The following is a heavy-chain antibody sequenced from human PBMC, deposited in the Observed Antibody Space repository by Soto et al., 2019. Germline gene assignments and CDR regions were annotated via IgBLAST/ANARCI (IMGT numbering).Heavy chain of an antibody. CDR2: INPKSGGT. J-gene: IGHJ4*02. D-gene: IGHD1-26*01. Sequence: VKVSCKAYADTFTANYIPRVLQAPGQGFEWMGWINPKSGGTKYPQKFQGRVTMTRDTSLSTVYMTLTRLTSDDTAVYYCARDLAKGGGSAGFDYWGQGTLVTVSS. CDR1: ADTFTANY. CDR3: ARDLAKGGGSAGFDY. V-gene: IGHV1-2*02.